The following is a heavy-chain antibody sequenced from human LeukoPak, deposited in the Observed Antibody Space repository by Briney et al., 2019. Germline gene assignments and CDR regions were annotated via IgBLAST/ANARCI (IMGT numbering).Heavy chain of an antibody. J-gene: IGHJ4*02. CDR3: AKDLGGSATTV. Sequence: PGGSLRLSCAASGFTFEDHVMHWVRQAPGKGLEWVSSISWSGDRMGYADAVEGRFTISRDSAKNSLFLQMNSLRVEDTALYYCAKDLGGSATTVWGQGTLVTVSS. CDR2: ISWSGDRM. CDR1: GFTFEDHV. V-gene: IGHV3-9*01. D-gene: IGHD2-2*01.